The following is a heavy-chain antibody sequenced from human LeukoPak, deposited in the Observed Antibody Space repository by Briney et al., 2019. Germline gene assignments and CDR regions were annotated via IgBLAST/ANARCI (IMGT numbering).Heavy chain of an antibody. Sequence: GGSLRLSCAASGFTFSSYSMNWVRQAPGKGLEWVSSISSSSSYIYYADSVKGRFTISRDNAKNSLYLQMNSLRAEDTAVYYCARPDYGGNSAPDYWGQGTLVTV. D-gene: IGHD4-23*01. CDR3: ARPDYGGNSAPDY. J-gene: IGHJ4*02. V-gene: IGHV3-21*01. CDR1: GFTFSSYS. CDR2: ISSSSSYI.